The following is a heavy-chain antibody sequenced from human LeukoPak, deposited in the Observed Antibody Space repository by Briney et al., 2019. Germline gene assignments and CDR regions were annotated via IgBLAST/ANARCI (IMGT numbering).Heavy chain of an antibody. V-gene: IGHV4-39*01. CDR1: GGSISSSSYY. CDR2: IYYSGST. J-gene: IGHJ4*02. CDR3: ANLGGDLNELRYSRY. Sequence: PSETLSLTCTVSGGSISSSSYYWGWIRQPPGKGLEWIGSIYYSGSTYYNPSLKSRVTISVDTSKNQFSLKLSSVTAADTAVYYCANLGGDLNELRYSRYWGQGTLVTVSS. D-gene: IGHD6-13*01.